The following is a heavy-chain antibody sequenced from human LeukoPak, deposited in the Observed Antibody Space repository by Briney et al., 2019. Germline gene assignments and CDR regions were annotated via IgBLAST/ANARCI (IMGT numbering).Heavy chain of an antibody. D-gene: IGHD3-10*01. J-gene: IGHJ4*02. CDR1: GGSFSGYY. V-gene: IGHV4-34*01. Sequence: PPETLSLTCAVYGGSFSGYYWSWIRQPPGKGLEWIGEINHSGSTNYNPSLKSRVTISVDTSKNQFSLKLSSVTAADTAVYYCARGAGLSTMVRGVLDYWGQGTLVTVSS. CDR3: ARGAGLSTMVRGVLDY. CDR2: INHSGST.